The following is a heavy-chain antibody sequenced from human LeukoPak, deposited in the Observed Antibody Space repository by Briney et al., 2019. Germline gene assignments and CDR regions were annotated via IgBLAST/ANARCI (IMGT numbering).Heavy chain of an antibody. J-gene: IGHJ4*02. CDR3: ARVSDYSNYFDY. CDR1: GFTFSSYA. CDR2: IWYDGSNE. Sequence: GGSLRLSCAASGFTFSSYAMNWVRQAPGKGLEWVAVIWYDGSNEYYADSVKGRFTISRDNSKNTLYLQMNSLRAEDTAVYYCARVSDYSNYFDYWGQGTLVTVSS. D-gene: IGHD4-11*01. V-gene: IGHV3-33*08.